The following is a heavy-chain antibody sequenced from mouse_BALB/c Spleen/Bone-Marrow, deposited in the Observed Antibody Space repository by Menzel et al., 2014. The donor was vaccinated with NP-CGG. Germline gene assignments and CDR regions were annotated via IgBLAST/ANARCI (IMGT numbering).Heavy chain of an antibody. CDR1: GFTFSRFG. V-gene: IGHV5-17*02. J-gene: IGHJ2*01. Sequence: DVHLVESGGGLVQPGGSRELSCAASGFTFSRFGMHWVRQAPEKGLEWVAFISSGSSSIYYTDTVKGRFTISRDNPKNTLFLQMTSLRSEDTAMYYCGRGDYWGQGTTLTVSS. CDR3: GRGDY. CDR2: ISSGSSSI.